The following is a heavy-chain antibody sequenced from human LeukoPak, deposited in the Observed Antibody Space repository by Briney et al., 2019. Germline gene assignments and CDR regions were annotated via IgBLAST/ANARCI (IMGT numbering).Heavy chain of an antibody. CDR1: GYSISSGYY. V-gene: IGHV4-38-2*01. CDR3: AKQGPTVVTHFDT. CDR2: MYHSGST. D-gene: IGHD4-23*01. J-gene: IGHJ4*02. Sequence: PSETLSLTCAVSGYSISSGYYWGWIRQPPGKGLDWIASMYHSGSTYYNPSLKSRVTRSVETSKNQFSLRLSSVTAADTAVYYCAKQGPTVVTHFDTWGQGTLVTVSS.